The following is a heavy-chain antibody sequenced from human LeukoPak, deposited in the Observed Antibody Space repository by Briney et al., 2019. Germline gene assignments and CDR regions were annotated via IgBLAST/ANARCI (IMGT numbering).Heavy chain of an antibody. D-gene: IGHD2-2*01. Sequence: SVKVSCKASGGTFSSYAISWVRQAPGQGLEWMGGIILIFGTANYAQKFQGRVTITTDESTSTAYMELSSLRSEDTAVYYCARDSPADTIVVVPAAIWGQGTMVTVSS. J-gene: IGHJ3*02. V-gene: IGHV1-69*05. CDR3: ARDSPADTIVVVPAAI. CDR2: IILIFGTA. CDR1: GGTFSSYA.